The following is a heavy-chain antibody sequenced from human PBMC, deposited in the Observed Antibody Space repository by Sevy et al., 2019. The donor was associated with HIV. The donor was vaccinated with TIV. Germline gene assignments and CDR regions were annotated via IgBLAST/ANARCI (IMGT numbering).Heavy chain of an antibody. J-gene: IGHJ4*01. CDR2: ISGSGGVT. D-gene: IGHD3-3*01. CDR3: AKDQGKGYDFWSGYCNY. Sequence: GGSLRLSCAASGFTFSSYAMSWVRQAPGKGLEWVSAISGSGGVTYYADSVKGRFTISRDNSKNTLYLQRNSVRAEDTAVYYCAKDQGKGYDFWSGYCNYWGQGTLVTVSS. CDR1: GFTFSSYA. V-gene: IGHV3-23*01.